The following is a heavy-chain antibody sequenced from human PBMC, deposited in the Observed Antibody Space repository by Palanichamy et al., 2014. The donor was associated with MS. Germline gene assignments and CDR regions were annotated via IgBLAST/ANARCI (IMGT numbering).Heavy chain of an antibody. D-gene: IGHD3-22*01. J-gene: IGHJ4*02. Sequence: QVQLVESGGGVVQPGRSLRLSCTASGFTFNNHGMYWVRQAPGKGLEFVAVIQDDGSVEYYAESVKGRFTISRDDSKNTLYLQMNSLRAEDTAVYYCARWRGDTRGYYGDYWGQGTPVTVSS. CDR2: IQDDGSVE. CDR3: ARWRGDTRGYYGDY. CDR1: GFTFNNHG. V-gene: IGHV3-33*01.